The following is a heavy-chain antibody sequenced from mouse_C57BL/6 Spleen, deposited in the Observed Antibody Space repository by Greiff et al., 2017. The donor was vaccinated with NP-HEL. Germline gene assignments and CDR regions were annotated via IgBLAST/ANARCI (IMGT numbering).Heavy chain of an antibody. CDR2: ISSGGDYI. J-gene: IGHJ3*01. CDR1: GFTFSSYA. V-gene: IGHV5-9-1*02. Sequence: VQGVESGEGLVKPGGSLKLSCAASGFTFSSYAMSWVRQTPEKRLEWVAYISSGGDYIYYADTVKGRFTISRDNARNTLYLQMSSLKSEDTAMYYCTRAADLLYGSSYGFAYWGQGTLVTVSA. D-gene: IGHD1-1*01. CDR3: TRAADLLYGSSYGFAY.